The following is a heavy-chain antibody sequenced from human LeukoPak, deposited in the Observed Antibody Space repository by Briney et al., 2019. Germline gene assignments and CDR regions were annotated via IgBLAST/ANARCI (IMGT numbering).Heavy chain of an antibody. Sequence: SETLSLTCTVSGGSISSSSYYWGWIRQPPGKGLEWIGSIYYSGSTYYNPSLKSRDTISVDTSKNQFSLKLSSVTAADTAVYYCARQEIAVAGRGAFDIWGQGTMVIVSS. J-gene: IGHJ3*02. CDR1: GGSISSSSYY. V-gene: IGHV4-39*01. D-gene: IGHD6-19*01. CDR3: ARQEIAVAGRGAFDI. CDR2: IYYSGST.